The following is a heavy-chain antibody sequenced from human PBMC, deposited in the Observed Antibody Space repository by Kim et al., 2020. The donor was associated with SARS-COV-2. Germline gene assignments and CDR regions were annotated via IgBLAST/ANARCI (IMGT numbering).Heavy chain of an antibody. CDR3: AILFPYYYGMDV. D-gene: IGHD3-10*02. J-gene: IGHJ6*02. V-gene: IGHV3-48*02. Sequence: YYADSVKGRFTISRDNAKNSLSLQMNSLRDEDTAVYYCAILFPYYYGMDVWGQGTTVTVSS.